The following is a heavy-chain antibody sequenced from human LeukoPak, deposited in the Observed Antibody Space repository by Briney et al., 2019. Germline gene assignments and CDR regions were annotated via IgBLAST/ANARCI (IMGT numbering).Heavy chain of an antibody. V-gene: IGHV3-33*01. Sequence: PGRSLRLSCAASGFTLSRYAMHWVRQAPGKGLEWVTLIWYDGNNKYYADSVKGRFTISRDNSKNTLYLQMNSLRAEDTAVYYCARDYYDSSGAYYEGGPPTAPPDYWGQGTLVTVSS. D-gene: IGHD3-22*01. J-gene: IGHJ4*02. CDR3: ARDYYDSSGAYYEGGPPTAPPDY. CDR2: IWYDGNNK. CDR1: GFTLSRYA.